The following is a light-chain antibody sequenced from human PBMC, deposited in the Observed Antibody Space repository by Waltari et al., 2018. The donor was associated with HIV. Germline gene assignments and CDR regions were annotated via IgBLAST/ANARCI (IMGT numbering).Light chain of an antibody. Sequence: EIVMTQSPESLADFLGETVTINCRSSQSVLHTSTNKNHLAWYQQKSGQPPKLLLYWASTRESGVPDRFRGSGSGTDFSLTIRGLKAEDVAVYYCQQYSSLPQTFGQGTKVEIK. J-gene: IGKJ2*01. CDR1: QSVLHTSTNKNH. CDR3: QQYSSLPQT. CDR2: WAS. V-gene: IGKV4-1*01.